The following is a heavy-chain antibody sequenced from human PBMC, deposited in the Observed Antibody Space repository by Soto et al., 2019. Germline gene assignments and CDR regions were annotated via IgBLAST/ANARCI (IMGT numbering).Heavy chain of an antibody. CDR3: ARAGGLGAVAVDY. V-gene: IGHV4-30-2*01. CDR1: GGSISSGGYY. D-gene: IGHD6-19*01. CDR2: IYHSGIT. J-gene: IGHJ4*02. Sequence: SSETLSLTCTVSGGSISSGGYYWTWIRQPPGKGLEWIGYIYHSGITYYNPSLKSRVTISVDRSKNQFSLKLSSVTAADTAVYYCARAGGLGAVAVDYWGQGTLVTVSS.